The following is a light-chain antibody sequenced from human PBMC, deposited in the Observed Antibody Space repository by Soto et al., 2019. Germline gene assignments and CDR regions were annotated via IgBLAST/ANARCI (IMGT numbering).Light chain of an antibody. CDR3: HQYGASPLPGDSPLP. J-gene: IGKJ4*01. Sequence: ENVLTQSPGTLSLSPGERATLSCRASQSVTGNYLAWYQQKPGQAPRLLVYGVSSRATGIPDRFSGSGSGTDFTLTISRLEPDDFAVYYCHQYGASPLPGDSPLPFGGGTKVEIK. V-gene: IGKV3-20*01. CDR1: QSVTGNY. CDR2: GVS.